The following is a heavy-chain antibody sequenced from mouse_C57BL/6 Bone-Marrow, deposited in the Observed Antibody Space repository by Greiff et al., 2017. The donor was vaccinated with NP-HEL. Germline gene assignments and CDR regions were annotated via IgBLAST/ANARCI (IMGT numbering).Heavy chain of an antibody. CDR2: INYDGSST. CDR3: ARENDYDADFDY. V-gene: IGHV5-16*01. CDR1: GFTFSDYY. J-gene: IGHJ2*01. Sequence: EVKLVESEGGLVQPGSSMKLSCTASGFTFSDYYMAWVRQVPEKGLEWVANINYDGSSTYYLDSLKSRFIISRDNAKNILYLQMSSLKSEDTATYYCARENDYDADFDYWGQGTTLTVSS. D-gene: IGHD2-4*01.